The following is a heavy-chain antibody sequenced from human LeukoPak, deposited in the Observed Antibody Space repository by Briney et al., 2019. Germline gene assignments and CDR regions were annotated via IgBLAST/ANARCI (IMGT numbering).Heavy chain of an antibody. Sequence: ASVKVSCKASGGTFSIYAISWVRQAPGQGREWMGGIIPIFGTANSAQKFQGRVTITADESTSTAYMELSSLRSEDTAVYYCARDAILEWLPPSYYYMDVWGKGTTVTVSS. D-gene: IGHD3-3*01. CDR3: ARDAILEWLPPSYYYMDV. CDR1: GGTFSIYA. V-gene: IGHV1-69*13. J-gene: IGHJ6*03. CDR2: IIPIFGTA.